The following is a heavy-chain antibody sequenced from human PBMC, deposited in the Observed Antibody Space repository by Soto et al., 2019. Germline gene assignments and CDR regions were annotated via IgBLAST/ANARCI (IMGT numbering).Heavy chain of an antibody. CDR2: INWNSGIT. CDR3: ARGRGALTVVSNWFDP. CDR1: GFNFEDYA. J-gene: IGHJ5*02. D-gene: IGHD2-15*01. Sequence: GGSLRLSCVAFGFNFEDYAMHWIRQAPGKGLEWVSGINWNSGITGYADSVKGRFTISRDNANNSLHLEMSSLKTEDTALYYCARGRGALTVVSNWFDPWGQGTLVTVAS. V-gene: IGHV3-9*01.